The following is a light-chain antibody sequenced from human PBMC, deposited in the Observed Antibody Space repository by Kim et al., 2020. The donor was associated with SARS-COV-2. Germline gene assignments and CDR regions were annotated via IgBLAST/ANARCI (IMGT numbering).Light chain of an antibody. CDR3: QQYGSSLLT. CDR1: QSVSSSY. V-gene: IGKV3-20*01. J-gene: IGKJ4*01. CDR2: GAS. Sequence: SPGARATLSCRASQSVSSSYLAWYQQNPGQAPRLLIYGASSRATGIPDRFSGSGSGTDFTLTISRLEPEDFAVYYCQQYGSSLLTFGGGTKVDIK.